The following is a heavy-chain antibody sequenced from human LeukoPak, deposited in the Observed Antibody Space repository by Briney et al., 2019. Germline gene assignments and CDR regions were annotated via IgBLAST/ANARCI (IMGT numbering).Heavy chain of an antibody. D-gene: IGHD1-26*01. CDR3: ARDLGGSYFAFDI. CDR1: GGSISSYY. V-gene: IGHV4-59*01. Sequence: KASETLSLTCTVSGGSISSYYWSWIRQPPGKGLEWIGYIYYSGSTNYNPSLKSRVTISVDTSKNQFSLKLSSVTAADTAVYYCARDLGGSYFAFDIWGQGTMVTVSS. CDR2: IYYSGST. J-gene: IGHJ3*02.